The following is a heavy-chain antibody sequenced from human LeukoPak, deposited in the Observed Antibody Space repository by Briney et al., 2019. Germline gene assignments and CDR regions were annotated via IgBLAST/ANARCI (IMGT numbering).Heavy chain of an antibody. CDR1: GFTFDDYG. CDR3: AREGVGYDFWSGYSPFDY. J-gene: IGHJ4*02. CDR2: INWNGGST. D-gene: IGHD3-3*01. Sequence: GGSLRLSCAASGFTFDDYGMSWVRQAPGKGLEWVSGINWNGGSTGYADSVKGRFTISRDNAKNSLYPQMNSLRAEDTALYYCAREGVGYDFWSGYSPFDYWGQGTLVTVSS. V-gene: IGHV3-20*04.